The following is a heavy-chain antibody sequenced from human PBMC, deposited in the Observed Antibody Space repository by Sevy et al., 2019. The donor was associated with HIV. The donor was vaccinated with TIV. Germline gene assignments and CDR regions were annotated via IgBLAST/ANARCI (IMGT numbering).Heavy chain of an antibody. J-gene: IGHJ4*02. D-gene: IGHD7-27*01. CDR2: INQDERHI. CDR1: VFTFSNFW. V-gene: IGHV3-7*01. CDR3: ARDPDWGALDH. Sequence: GGSLRLSCEVSVFTFSNFWMTWVRQSPGKGLEWVAYINQDERHINLLDSVRGRFTISRDNAKNSLYLQMDSLRAEDTAIYYCARDPDWGALDHWGQGTLVTVSS.